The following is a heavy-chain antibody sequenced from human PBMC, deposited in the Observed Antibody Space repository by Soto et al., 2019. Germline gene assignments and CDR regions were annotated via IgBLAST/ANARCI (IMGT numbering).Heavy chain of an antibody. CDR1: GFTFSSYA. CDR3: ARDGAPMRWEPYFVDY. Sequence: QVQLVESGGGVVQPGRSLRLSCAASGFTFSSYAMHWVRQAPGKGLEWVAIVSYGGSDKYYADSVKGRFTISRDNSMNTLSLQMHSLRAEDTAVYYCARDGAPMRWEPYFVDYWGQGTLVTVSS. V-gene: IGHV3-30-3*01. J-gene: IGHJ4*02. D-gene: IGHD1-26*01. CDR2: VSYGGSDK.